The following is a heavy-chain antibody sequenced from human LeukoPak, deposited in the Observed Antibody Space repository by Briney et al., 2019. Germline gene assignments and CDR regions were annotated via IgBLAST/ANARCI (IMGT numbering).Heavy chain of an antibody. CDR2: MSGSGDSA. J-gene: IGHJ4*02. CDR1: GFIFSTYA. CDR3: AKDWSADY. Sequence: PVGSLRLSCTTSGFIFSTYAMTWVRQAPGKGLEWVSAMSGSGDSAKYAASVKGRFTISRDNSKNTVYLQMNSLRAEDTAVYYCAKDWSADYWGQGTLVTVSS. V-gene: IGHV3-23*01.